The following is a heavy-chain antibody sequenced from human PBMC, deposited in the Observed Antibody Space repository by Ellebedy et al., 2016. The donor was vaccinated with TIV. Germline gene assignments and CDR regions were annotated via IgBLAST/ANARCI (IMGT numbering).Heavy chain of an antibody. CDR2: IFYSGKS. J-gene: IGHJ4*02. V-gene: IGHV4-39*01. D-gene: IGHD3-9*01. CDR1: GGSISTKNHY. Sequence: MPSETLSLTCTVSGGSISTKNHYWGWIRQPPGKGLEWIGSIFYSGKSYYNPSLKSRVTMSVDTSKNQFSLKLSSVAAADTAMYFCARRYFDWMRPYYFDYWGQGTLVTVSS. CDR3: ARRYFDWMRPYYFDY.